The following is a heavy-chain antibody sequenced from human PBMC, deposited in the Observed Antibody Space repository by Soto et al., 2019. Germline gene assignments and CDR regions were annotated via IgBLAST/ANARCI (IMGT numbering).Heavy chain of an antibody. CDR3: ARDLGKDSVVVPAAMMDY. Sequence: GGSLRLSCAASGFTFSSYGMHWVRQAPGKGLEWVAVIWYDGSNKYYADSVKGRITISRDNSKNTLYLQMNSLIAEDTVVYYCARDLGKDSVVVPAAMMDYWGQGTLVTVSS. V-gene: IGHV3-33*08. D-gene: IGHD2-2*01. CDR1: GFTFSSYG. CDR2: IWYDGSNK. J-gene: IGHJ4*02.